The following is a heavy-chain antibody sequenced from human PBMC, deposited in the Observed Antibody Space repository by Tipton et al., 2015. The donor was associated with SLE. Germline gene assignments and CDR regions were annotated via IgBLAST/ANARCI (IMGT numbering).Heavy chain of an antibody. CDR1: GGSFSGYY. V-gene: IGHV4-34*01. CDR2: INHSGNT. J-gene: IGHJ2*01. CDR3: ARDHGDYGDYFWYFDL. D-gene: IGHD4-17*01. Sequence: TLSLTCAVYGGSFSGYYWSWIRQPPGKGLEWIGEINHSGNTNYNPSLKSRVTISVDTSKNQFSLKLSSVTAADTAVYYCARDHGDYGDYFWYFDLWGRGTLVTVSS.